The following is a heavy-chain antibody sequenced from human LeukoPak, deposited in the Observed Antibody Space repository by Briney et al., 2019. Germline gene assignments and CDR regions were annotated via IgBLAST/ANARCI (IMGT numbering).Heavy chain of an antibody. V-gene: IGHV4-4*07. D-gene: IGHD3-9*01. CDR3: ARDQVLRYFDWLSFPDY. CDR1: GGSISSYY. CDR2: IYTSGST. J-gene: IGHJ4*02. Sequence: KPSETLSLTCTVSGGSISSYYWSWIRQPAGKGLEWIGRIYTSGSTNYNPSLKSRVTMSVDTSKNQFSLKLSSVTAADTAVYYCARDQVLRYFDWLSFPDYWGQGTLVTVSS.